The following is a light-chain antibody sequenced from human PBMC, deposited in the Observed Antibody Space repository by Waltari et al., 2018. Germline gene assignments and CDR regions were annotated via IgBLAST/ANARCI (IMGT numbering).Light chain of an antibody. CDR1: QTVSHSSNNKDY. CDR3: QQYYSTPQT. CDR2: WAS. J-gene: IGKJ1*01. V-gene: IGKV4-1*01. Sequence: DIVMTQSPNSLAVSLGERAAINCKSTQTVSHSSNNKDYLAWYQQKPGQPHKLLIYWASTRESGVPDRFSGSGSGTDFTLTISSLQAEDVAIYYCQQYYSTPQTFGQGTKVEIK.